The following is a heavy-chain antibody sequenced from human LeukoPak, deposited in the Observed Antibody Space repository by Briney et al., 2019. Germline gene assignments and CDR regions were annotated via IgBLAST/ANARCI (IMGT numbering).Heavy chain of an antibody. D-gene: IGHD6-13*01. J-gene: IGHJ5*02. CDR2: IYTSGST. CDR3: ARGLAAAGTYNWFDP. CDR1: GGSISSYY. Sequence: SETLSLTCTVSGGSISSYYWSWIRQPAGKELEWIGRIYTSGSTNYNPSLKSRVTMSVDTSKNQFSLKLSSVTAADTAVYYCARGLAAAGTYNWFDPWGQGTLVTVSS. V-gene: IGHV4-4*07.